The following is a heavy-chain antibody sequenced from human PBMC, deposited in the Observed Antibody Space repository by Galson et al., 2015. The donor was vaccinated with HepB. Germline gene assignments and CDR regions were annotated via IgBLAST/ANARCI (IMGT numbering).Heavy chain of an antibody. CDR2: ISSSSSYT. Sequence: SLRLSCAASGFTFSDYYMSWIRQAPGKGLEWVSYISSSSSYTNYADSVKGRFTISRDNAKNSLYLQMNSLRAEDTAVYYCAKVPLNYEAWFDPWGQGTLVTVSS. D-gene: IGHD1-7*01. CDR3: AKVPLNYEAWFDP. J-gene: IGHJ5*02. CDR1: GFTFSDYY. V-gene: IGHV3-11*06.